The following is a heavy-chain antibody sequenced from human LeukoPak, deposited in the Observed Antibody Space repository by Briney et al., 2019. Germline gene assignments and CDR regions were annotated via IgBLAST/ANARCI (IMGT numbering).Heavy chain of an antibody. J-gene: IGHJ5*02. V-gene: IGHV3-7*01. CDR3: ARDINPKYNNGDP. CDR1: GFRFTSYW. Sequence: GGSLRLSCAASGFRFTSYWMSWVRQAPGKGLEWVANIKTDGSEKYYVDSVKGRFTVSRDNAVNSLFLQMDSLRVKDTGVYYCARDINPKYNNGDPWGQGTLVTVSS. CDR2: IKTDGSEK. D-gene: IGHD1-1*01.